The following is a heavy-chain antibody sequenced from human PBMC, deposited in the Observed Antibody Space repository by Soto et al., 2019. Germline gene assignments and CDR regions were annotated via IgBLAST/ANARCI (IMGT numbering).Heavy chain of an antibody. CDR2: IYYSGST. Sequence: QVQLQESGPGLVKPSETLSLTCTVSGGSISSYYWSWIRQPPGKGLEWIGYIYYSGSTNYNPSLKRRVNISVHTSKNQFSLKLSSVTAADTAVYYCARDLYYDFWSGYPNMDVWGKGTTVTVSS. V-gene: IGHV4-59*01. CDR3: ARDLYYDFWSGYPNMDV. CDR1: GGSISSYY. J-gene: IGHJ6*03. D-gene: IGHD3-3*01.